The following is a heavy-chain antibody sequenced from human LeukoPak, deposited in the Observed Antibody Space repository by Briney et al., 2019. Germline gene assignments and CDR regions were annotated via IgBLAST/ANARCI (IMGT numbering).Heavy chain of an antibody. CDR2: INHSGST. V-gene: IGHV4-34*01. Sequence: SETLSLTCAVYGGAFSGYYWSWIRQPPGKGLEWIGEINHSGSTNYNPSLKSRVTISVDTSKNQFSLTLSSVTAADTAVYYCERGFDIWGQGTMVTVSS. CDR1: GGAFSGYY. J-gene: IGHJ3*02. CDR3: ERGFDI.